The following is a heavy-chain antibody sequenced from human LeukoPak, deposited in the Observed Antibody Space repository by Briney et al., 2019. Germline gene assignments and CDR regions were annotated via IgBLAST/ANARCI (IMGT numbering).Heavy chain of an antibody. CDR3: AKSRITMVRGVLYYFDY. CDR2: ISYDGSNK. V-gene: IGHV3-30*18. J-gene: IGHJ4*02. D-gene: IGHD3-10*01. Sequence: GGSLRLSCAASGFTFSSYGMHWVRQAPGKGLEWVAAISYDGSNKYYADSVKGRFTISRDNSKNTLYLQMNSLRAEDTAVYYCAKSRITMVRGVLYYFDYWGKGTLVTVSS. CDR1: GFTFSSYG.